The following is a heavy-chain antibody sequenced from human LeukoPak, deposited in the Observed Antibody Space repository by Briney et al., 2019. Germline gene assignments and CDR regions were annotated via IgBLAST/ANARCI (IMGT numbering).Heavy chain of an antibody. Sequence: GGSLRLSCSASGFTFSNYAMTWVRQAPAKGLEWVSLISPSGGGTYYADSVKGRFTISRDNSNNTLYLQMTSLRADDTAVYYCAKNPTTTTVDWIDPWGQGTLVTVSS. D-gene: IGHD1/OR15-1a*01. J-gene: IGHJ5*02. CDR2: ISPSGGGT. CDR1: GFTFSNYA. V-gene: IGHV3-23*01. CDR3: AKNPTTTTVDWIDP.